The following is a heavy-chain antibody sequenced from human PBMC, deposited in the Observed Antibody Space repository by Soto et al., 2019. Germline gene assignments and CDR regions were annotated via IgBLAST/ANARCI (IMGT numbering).Heavy chain of an antibody. CDR2: IWYDGSNK. V-gene: IGHV3-33*01. CDR3: ARAGLGNWFDP. J-gene: IGHJ5*02. D-gene: IGHD4-17*01. Sequence: QVQLVESGGGVVQPGRSLRLSCAASGFTFSSYGMHWVRQAPGKGLEWVAVIWYDGSNKYYADSVKARFTISRDNSKNTLYLQMNSLRAEDTAVYYCARAGLGNWFDPWGQGTLVTVSS. CDR1: GFTFSSYG.